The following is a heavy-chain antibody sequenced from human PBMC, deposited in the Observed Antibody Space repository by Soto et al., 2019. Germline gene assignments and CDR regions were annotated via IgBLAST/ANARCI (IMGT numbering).Heavy chain of an antibody. CDR3: TRGSSGYYGP. J-gene: IGHJ5*02. CDR1: GFIFGEHA. D-gene: IGHD3-22*01. Sequence: PGGSLRLSCTASGFIFGEHAITWVRQAPGKGLGWVXVIXXTXXXXXPXXATSVKGRFVLSRDDSKTVAYLQMKSLKTEDPAVYYWTRGSSGYYGPWGQGTLVTVS. CDR2: IXXTXXXXXP. V-gene: IGHV3-49*04.